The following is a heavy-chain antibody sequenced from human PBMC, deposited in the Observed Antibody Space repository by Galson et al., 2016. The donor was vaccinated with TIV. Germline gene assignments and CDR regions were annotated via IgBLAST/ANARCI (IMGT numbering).Heavy chain of an antibody. CDR1: GFTVSTNY. V-gene: IGHV3-66*02. J-gene: IGHJ6*02. CDR3: ARERRYCGNECYLRYYYGMDV. Sequence: SLRLSCAASGFTVSTNYMTWVRQAPGKGLEWVSIIYNDGSTYYSDSVKGRFSISRENSKNTMFLQMNSMRAEDEAVYYCARERRYCGNECYLRYYYGMDVWGQGTTVTVSS. CDR2: IYNDGST. D-gene: IGHD2-21*01.